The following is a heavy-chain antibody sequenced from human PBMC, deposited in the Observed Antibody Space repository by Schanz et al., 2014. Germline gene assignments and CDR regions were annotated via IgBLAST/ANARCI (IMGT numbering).Heavy chain of an antibody. V-gene: IGHV3-11*04. J-gene: IGHJ4*02. CDR1: GFIFSDYY. CDR2: ISSGGTTT. D-gene: IGHD6-13*01. CDR3: VSQTGSPNY. Sequence: QVQLVDSGGGLVKPGGSLRLSCAASGFIFSDYYMAWIRQAPGKGPEYVSYISSGGTTTYHSDSVKGRFTISRDSAENSLYLQMNSLRVEDTAVYFCVSQTGSPNYWGQGTLXTVSS.